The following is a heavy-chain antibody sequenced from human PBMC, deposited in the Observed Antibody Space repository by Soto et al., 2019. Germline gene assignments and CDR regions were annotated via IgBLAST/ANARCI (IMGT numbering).Heavy chain of an antibody. CDR1: GGTFSSYA. Sequence: SVKVSCKASGGTFSSYAISWVRQAPGQGLEWMGGIIPIFGTANYAQKYQGRVTITADESTSTAYMELSSLRSEDTAVYYCAGRDDYYYYYGMDVWGQGTTVTVSS. J-gene: IGHJ6*02. CDR2: IIPIFGTA. V-gene: IGHV1-69*13. CDR3: AGRDDYYYYYGMDV.